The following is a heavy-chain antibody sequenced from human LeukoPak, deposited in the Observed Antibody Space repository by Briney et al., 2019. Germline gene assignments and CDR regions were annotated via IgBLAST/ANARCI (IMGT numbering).Heavy chain of an antibody. CDR1: GMTFKNYW. J-gene: IGHJ4*02. CDR3: ARYCTFRTCSGTKFDS. V-gene: IGHV3-7*03. Sequence: GGSLRLSCAVSGMTFKNYWMSWFRQTPGEGLEWVATINQDESEKYYLDSVKGRFTISRDTATNSLYLQMYSLTAEDTALYYCARYCTFRTCSGTKFDSWGPGTLVTVSS. D-gene: IGHD1-1*01. CDR2: INQDESEK.